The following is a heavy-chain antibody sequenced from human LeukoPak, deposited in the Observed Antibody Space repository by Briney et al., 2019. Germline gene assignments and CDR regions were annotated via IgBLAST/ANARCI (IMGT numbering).Heavy chain of an antibody. V-gene: IGHV3-53*01. CDR2: IYSGTNT. CDR1: GFIVSSKY. Sequence: GGSLGLSCAASGFIVSSKYMSWVRQAPGKGLEWVSVIYSGTNTYYADSVQGRFSISRDTSRNTLYLQMNSLRAEGTAVYYCARAWRRAFDIWGQGTMVTVSS. J-gene: IGHJ3*02. CDR3: ARAWRRAFDI.